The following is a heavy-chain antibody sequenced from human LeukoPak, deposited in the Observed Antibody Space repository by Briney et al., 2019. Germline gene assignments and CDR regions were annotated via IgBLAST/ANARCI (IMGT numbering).Heavy chain of an antibody. CDR2: VYYSGRT. CDR3: VRETATYYYDSRGYYRQIEVFDI. Sequence: QTSETLSLTCSVSGASVRSDGHYWSWIRQPPGKGLEWIGKVYYSGRTAYNPSLKSRVTISVDISKNQFSLQLNSVTAADTAVYYCVRETATYYYDSRGYYRQIEVFDIWGQGTPVIVSS. D-gene: IGHD3-22*01. J-gene: IGHJ3*02. V-gene: IGHV4-61*08. CDR1: GASVRSDGHY.